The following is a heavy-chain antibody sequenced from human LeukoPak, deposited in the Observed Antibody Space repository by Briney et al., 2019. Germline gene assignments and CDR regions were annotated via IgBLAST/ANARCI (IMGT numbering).Heavy chain of an antibody. CDR2: IRSKANSYAT. CDR1: GFTFSGSA. D-gene: IGHD4-23*01. V-gene: IGHV3-73*01. J-gene: IGHJ4*02. Sequence: GGSLRLSCAASGFTFSGSAMHWVRQASGKGLEWVGRIRSKANSYATAYAASVKGRFTISRDDSKNTAYLQMNSLKTEDTAEYYCTRDLLEFGDYGGNLSDYWGQGTLVTVSS. CDR3: TRDLLEFGDYGGNLSDY.